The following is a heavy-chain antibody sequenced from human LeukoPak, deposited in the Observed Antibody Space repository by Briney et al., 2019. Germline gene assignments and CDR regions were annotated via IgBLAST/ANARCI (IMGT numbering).Heavy chain of an antibody. CDR1: GGSXTSXNW. D-gene: IGHD2-8*01. CDR3: SRENGAFSPFGY. CDR2: IPLSGLT. V-gene: IGHV4-4*02. J-gene: IGHJ4*02. Sequence: SGTLSLTCGVSGGSXTSXNWXSXXXXPPXXXLXWXXXIPLSGLTNYNXSLKSRVTMALDKSKNHLSLNLTSVTAADTAVYYCSRENGAFSPFGYWGQGTLVTVPS.